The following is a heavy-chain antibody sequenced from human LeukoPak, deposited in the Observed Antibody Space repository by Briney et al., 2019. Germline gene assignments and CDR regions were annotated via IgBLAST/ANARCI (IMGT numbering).Heavy chain of an antibody. J-gene: IGHJ4*02. CDR3: ARGPSLTVTTAYGFDY. Sequence: SETLSLTCAVYGGSFSGYYWSWIRQPPGKGLEWIGKINHSGSTNYNPSLKSRVTISVDTSKNQFSLKLSSVTAADTAVYYCARGPSLTVTTAYGFDYWGQGTLVTVSS. V-gene: IGHV4-34*01. D-gene: IGHD4-17*01. CDR1: GGSFSGYY. CDR2: INHSGST.